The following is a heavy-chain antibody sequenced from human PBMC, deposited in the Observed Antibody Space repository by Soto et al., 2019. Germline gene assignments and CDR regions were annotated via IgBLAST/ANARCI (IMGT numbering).Heavy chain of an antibody. V-gene: IGHV4-4*02. CDR2: IYYSGST. Sequence: PSETLSLTCAVSGGSISTSNWWSWVRQPPGKGLEWIGYIYYSGSTNYNPSLKSRVTISVDTSKNQFSLKLSSVTAADTAVYYCARDRYYYDSSGFDYWGQGTLVTVSS. CDR1: GGSISTSNW. J-gene: IGHJ4*02. D-gene: IGHD3-22*01. CDR3: ARDRYYYDSSGFDY.